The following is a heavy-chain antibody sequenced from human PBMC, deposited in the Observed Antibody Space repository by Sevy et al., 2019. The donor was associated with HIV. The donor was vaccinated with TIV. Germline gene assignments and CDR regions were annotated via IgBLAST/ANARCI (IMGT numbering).Heavy chain of an antibody. D-gene: IGHD3-22*01. CDR2: IYYSGST. Sequence: SETLSLTCTVSGDSISNYFWSWIRQPPGKELEWIGYIYYSGSTNYNPSLKSRVTISVDTSKNQFSLRLNSVTAADTAVYYCARDYYDNRPRGFDPWGQGTLVTVS. J-gene: IGHJ5*02. V-gene: IGHV4-59*01. CDR1: GDSISNYF. CDR3: ARDYYDNRPRGFDP.